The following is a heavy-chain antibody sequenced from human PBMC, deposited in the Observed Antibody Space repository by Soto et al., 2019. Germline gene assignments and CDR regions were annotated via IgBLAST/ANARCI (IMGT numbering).Heavy chain of an antibody. CDR2: ISAYNGNT. CDR3: ATLGLGYSGYDSDY. Sequence: ALVKFSCKASGYTFTGYGISWVRQAPGQGLEWMGWISAYNGNTNYAQKLQGRVTMTTDTSTSTAYMELRSLRSDDPAVYYCATLGLGYSGYDSDYWGHGTLVTVSS. V-gene: IGHV1-18*01. J-gene: IGHJ4*01. CDR1: GYTFTGYG. D-gene: IGHD5-12*01.